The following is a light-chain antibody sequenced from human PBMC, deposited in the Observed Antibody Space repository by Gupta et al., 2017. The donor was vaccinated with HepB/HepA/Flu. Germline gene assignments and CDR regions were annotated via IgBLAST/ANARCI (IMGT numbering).Light chain of an antibody. CDR1: QSISTY. V-gene: IGKV1-39*01. J-gene: IGKJ2*01. CDR3: QQSDTTPQT. Sequence: DIQMTQSPSSLSASVGDRVTITCRASQSISTYLNWYQQKPGKAPKLLIYDASTLQSGDLSRFSGSESGTDFILTISSLQPEDTATYYCQQSDTTPQTFGQGTKLEIK. CDR2: DAS.